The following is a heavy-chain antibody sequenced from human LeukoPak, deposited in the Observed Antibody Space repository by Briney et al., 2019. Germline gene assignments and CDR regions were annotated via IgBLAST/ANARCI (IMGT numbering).Heavy chain of an antibody. CDR1: GFTFSSYS. D-gene: IGHD6-6*01. Sequence: PGGSLRLSCAASGFTFSSYSMNWVRQAPGKGLGWVSYISSSSSTIYYADSVKGRFTISRDNAKNSLYLQMNSLRAEDTAVYYCARVGGIAARLFDPWGQGTLVTVSS. CDR2: ISSSSSTI. V-gene: IGHV3-48*01. J-gene: IGHJ5*02. CDR3: ARVGGIAARLFDP.